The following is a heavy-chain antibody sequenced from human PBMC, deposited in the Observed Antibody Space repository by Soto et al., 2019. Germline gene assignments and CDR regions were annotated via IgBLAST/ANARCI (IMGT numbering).Heavy chain of an antibody. CDR2: ITPIFGTP. V-gene: IGHV1-69*01. Sequence: QVQLMQSGAEVKRPGSSVKVSCRASGGTFSTHDISWVRQAPGQGLEWIGGITPIFGTPTFAQRFQARVTISADGSTSTSYMEVSSPRSEDTAVYYCVMEVRVRGVAVDYWGQGTLVTVSS. J-gene: IGHJ4*02. CDR3: VMEVRVRGVAVDY. D-gene: IGHD3-10*01. CDR1: GGTFSTHD.